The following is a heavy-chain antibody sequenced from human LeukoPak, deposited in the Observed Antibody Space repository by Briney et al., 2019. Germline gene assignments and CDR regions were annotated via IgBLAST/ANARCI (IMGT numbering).Heavy chain of an antibody. CDR2: IFYNGIT. V-gene: IGHV4-59*01. CDR3: ARDTTPNYYYGSGSYEDYYYGMDV. CDR1: GGSISSYY. J-gene: IGHJ6*02. Sequence: SETLSLTCTVSGGSISSYYWNWMRQSPGEGLEWIGYIFYNGITNYNPSLKSRVTISVDTSKNQFSLKLSSVTAADTAVYYCARDTTPNYYYGSGSYEDYYYGMDVWGQGTTVTVSS. D-gene: IGHD3-10*01.